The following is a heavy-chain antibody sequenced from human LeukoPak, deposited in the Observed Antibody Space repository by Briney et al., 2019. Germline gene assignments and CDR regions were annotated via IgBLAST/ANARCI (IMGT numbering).Heavy chain of an antibody. CDR3: AREVTTGTTGY. Sequence: ASVKVSCKASGYTFNGYYIHWVRQAPGQGPEWMGWINPNSGGTNYAQKFQGRVTMTRHTSISTAYMELSRLTSDDTAVYYCAREVTTGTTGYWGQGTLVTVSS. CDR1: GYTFNGYY. V-gene: IGHV1-2*02. J-gene: IGHJ4*02. D-gene: IGHD1-1*01. CDR2: INPNSGGT.